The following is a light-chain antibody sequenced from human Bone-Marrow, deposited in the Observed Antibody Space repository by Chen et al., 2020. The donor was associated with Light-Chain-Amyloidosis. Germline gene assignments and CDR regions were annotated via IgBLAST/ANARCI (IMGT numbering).Light chain of an antibody. CDR1: QSLLHRDGKTY. CDR2: EVS. J-gene: IGKJ4*01. CDR3: MQGIQLPLA. V-gene: IGKV2D-29*02. Sequence: DVALTQTPLSVSVTPGQPASISCKSSQSLLHRDGKTYLSWYLQKPGQSPQLLIYEVSKRFSGVPDRFSGSGSGTDFTLRIGRVEADDVGIYYCMQGIQLPLAFGGGTKEEIK.